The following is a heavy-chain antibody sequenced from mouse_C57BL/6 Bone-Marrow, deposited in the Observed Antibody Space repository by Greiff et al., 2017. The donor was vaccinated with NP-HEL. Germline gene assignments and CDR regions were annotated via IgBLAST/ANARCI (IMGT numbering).Heavy chain of an antibody. J-gene: IGHJ3*01. Sequence: VKLMESGPELVRPGASVKISCKAPGYTFTSHWMTWVRQRPGQGLEWLGELFPGSGSNYYNEKFKGKATLTVDTSSSSAYMQLSSLTSEDSAVYFCARGITTVVATEDRFAYWGQGTLVTVSA. CDR3: ARGITTVVATEDRFAY. D-gene: IGHD1-1*01. CDR1: GYTFTSHW. CDR2: LFPGSGSN. V-gene: IGHV1-56*01.